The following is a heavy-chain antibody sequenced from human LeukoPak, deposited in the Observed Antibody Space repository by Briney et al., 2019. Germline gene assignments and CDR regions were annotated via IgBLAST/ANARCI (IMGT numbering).Heavy chain of an antibody. CDR1: GYTFTGYY. V-gene: IGHV1-2*06. Sequence: ASVNVSCKASGYTFTGYYMHWVRQAPRQGLEWMGRINPNSGGTNYAQKFQGRVTMTRDTSISTAYMELSRLRSDDTAVYYCARVEATIFGVDRDDYWGQGTLVTVSS. CDR3: ARVEATIFGVDRDDY. D-gene: IGHD3-3*01. J-gene: IGHJ4*02. CDR2: INPNSGGT.